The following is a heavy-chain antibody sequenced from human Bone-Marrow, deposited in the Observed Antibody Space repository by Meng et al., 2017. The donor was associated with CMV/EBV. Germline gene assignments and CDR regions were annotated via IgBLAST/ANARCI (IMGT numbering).Heavy chain of an antibody. CDR1: GFTFSDYY. CDR2: ISSSGSTI. CDR3: AREFVVVVAARLHYYGMDV. D-gene: IGHD2-15*01. V-gene: IGHV3-11*04. J-gene: IGHJ6*02. Sequence: GESLKISCAASGFTFSDYYMSWIRQAPGKGLEWVSYISSSGSTIYYADSVKGRFTISRDNAKNSLYLQMNSLRAEDTAVYYCAREFVVVVAARLHYYGMDVWGQGTTVTVSS.